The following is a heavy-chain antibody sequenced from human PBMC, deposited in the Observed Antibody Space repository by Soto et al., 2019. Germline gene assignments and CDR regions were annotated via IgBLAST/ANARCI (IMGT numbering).Heavy chain of an antibody. Sequence: SETLSLTCTVSGGSISSGGYYWSWVRQHPGKGLEWIGYIYYSGSTYYNPSLKSRVTISVDTSKNQFSLKLSSVTAADTAVYYCARDPEPGGGFDIWGQGTMVTVSS. V-gene: IGHV4-31*03. CDR2: IYYSGST. J-gene: IGHJ3*02. D-gene: IGHD2-15*01. CDR3: ARDPEPGGGFDI. CDR1: GGSISSGGYY.